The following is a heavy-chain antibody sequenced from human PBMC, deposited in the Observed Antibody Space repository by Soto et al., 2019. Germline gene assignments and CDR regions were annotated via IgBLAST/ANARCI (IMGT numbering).Heavy chain of an antibody. CDR2: ISYDGTDE. J-gene: IGHJ4*02. D-gene: IGHD3-10*01. CDR1: GFTFRSYG. Sequence: QVQLVESGGGVVQPGRSLRLSCAASGFTFRSYGMYWVRQAPGKGLEWVALISYDGTDEYYVDSVKGRFTISRDNSKDTIYLQMNGLRVEDTAVYYCAKDRGFYGSGTYSTIDYWGQGTLVTVSS. V-gene: IGHV3-30*18. CDR3: AKDRGFYGSGTYSTIDY.